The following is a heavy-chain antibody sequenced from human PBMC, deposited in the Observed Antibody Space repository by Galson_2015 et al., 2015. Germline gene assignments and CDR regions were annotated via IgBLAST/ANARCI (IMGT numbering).Heavy chain of an antibody. CDR3: AASRWSGYSGIYYFEY. J-gene: IGHJ4*02. CDR1: GGSISSGSYY. Sequence: TLSLTCTVSGGSISSGSYYWSWIRQPAGKALEWIGRIYISGRINYNPSLKSRVTISEDTSKNQFSLKLSSVTAADTAVYYCAASRWSGYSGIYYFEYWGQGTLVTVSS. V-gene: IGHV4-61*02. D-gene: IGHD3-3*01. CDR2: IYISGRI.